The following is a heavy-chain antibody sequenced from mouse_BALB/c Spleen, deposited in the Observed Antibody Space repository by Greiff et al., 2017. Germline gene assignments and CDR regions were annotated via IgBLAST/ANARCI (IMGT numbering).Heavy chain of an antibody. CDR1: GFSLTSYG. CDR3: ARDPYGSSYAMDY. CDR2: IWAGGST. D-gene: IGHD1-1*01. Sequence: QVQLKESGPGLVAPSQSLSITCTVSGFSLTSYGVHWVRQPPGKGLEWLGVIWAGGSTNYNSALMSRLSISKDNSKSQVFLKMNSLQTDDTAMYYCARDPYGSSYAMDYWGQGTSVTVSS. J-gene: IGHJ4*01. V-gene: IGHV2-9*02.